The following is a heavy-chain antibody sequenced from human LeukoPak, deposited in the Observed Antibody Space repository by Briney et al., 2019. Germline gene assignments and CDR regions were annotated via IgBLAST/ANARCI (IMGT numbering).Heavy chain of an antibody. CDR1: GFTFDDYA. J-gene: IGHJ4*02. Sequence: GRSLRLSCAASGFTFDDYAMHWVRQSPGKGLEWVSGISWNSGSIGYADSVKGRFTISRDNAKNSLYLQMNSLRAEDTALYYCAKDAGYSSGGSCYAKTGYFDYWGQGTLVTVSS. D-gene: IGHD2-15*01. V-gene: IGHV3-9*01. CDR3: AKDAGYSSGGSCYAKTGYFDY. CDR2: ISWNSGSI.